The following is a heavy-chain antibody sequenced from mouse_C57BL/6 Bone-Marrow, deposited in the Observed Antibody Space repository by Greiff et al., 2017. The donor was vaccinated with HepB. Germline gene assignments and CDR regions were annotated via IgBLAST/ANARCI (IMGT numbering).Heavy chain of an antibody. J-gene: IGHJ3*01. CDR2: ISYDGSN. Sequence: VQLQESGPGLVKPSQSLSLTCSVTGYSITSGYYWNWIRQFPGNKLEWMGYISYDGSNNYNPSLKNRISITRDTSKNQFFLKLNSVTTEDTATYYCARWDDYDVGFAYWGQGTLVTVSA. CDR3: ARWDDYDVGFAY. V-gene: IGHV3-6*01. D-gene: IGHD2-4*01. CDR1: GYSITSGYY.